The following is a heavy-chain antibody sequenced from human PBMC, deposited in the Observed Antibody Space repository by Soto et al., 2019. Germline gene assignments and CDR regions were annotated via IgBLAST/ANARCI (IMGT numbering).Heavy chain of an antibody. D-gene: IGHD3-9*01. J-gene: IGHJ3*02. CDR1: GYTFTSYY. CDR2: INPSGGST. Sequence: GASVKVSCTASGYTFTSYYMHWVRQAPGQGLEWMGIINPSGGSTSYAQKFQGRVTMTRDTSTSTVYMELSSLRSEDTAVYYCARGYRYYDILTGYRPSDAFDIWGQGTMVTVSS. V-gene: IGHV1-46*03. CDR3: ARGYRYYDILTGYRPSDAFDI.